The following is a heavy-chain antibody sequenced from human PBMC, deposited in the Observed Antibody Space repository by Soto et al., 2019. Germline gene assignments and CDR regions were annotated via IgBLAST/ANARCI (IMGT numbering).Heavy chain of an antibody. CDR3: ARSPYYDILTGWYFDL. J-gene: IGHJ2*01. Sequence: QITLKESGPTLVKPTQTLTLTCTFSGFSLSTSGVGVGWIRQPPGKALEWLALIYWDDDKRYSPSLKSRLTITKDTSKNQVVLTMTNMDPVDTATYYCARSPYYDILTGWYFDLWGRGTLVTVSS. D-gene: IGHD3-9*01. CDR2: IYWDDDK. CDR1: GFSLSTSGVG. V-gene: IGHV2-5*02.